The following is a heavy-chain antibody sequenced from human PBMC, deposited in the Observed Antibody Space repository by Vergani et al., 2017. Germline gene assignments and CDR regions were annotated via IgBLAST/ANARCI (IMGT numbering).Heavy chain of an antibody. CDR3: ASGKYYSDSTSHFRGRYFDV. CDR2: IYNSGNG. D-gene: IGHD3-16*01. V-gene: IGHV4-39*01. Sequence: QMQLQESGPGLVKASETLSLTCTVCGDSIISRSYYWGWIRQPPGKGLEWIGSIYNSGNGDSSSSLKSRVTISADTSKNQFSLRLTSVTAADTAVYYCASGKYYSDSTSHFRGRYFDVWGRGTLVTVPS. CDR1: GDSIISRSYY. J-gene: IGHJ2*01.